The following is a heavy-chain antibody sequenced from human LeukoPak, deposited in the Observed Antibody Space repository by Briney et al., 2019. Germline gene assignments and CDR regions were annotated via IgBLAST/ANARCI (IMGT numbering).Heavy chain of an antibody. Sequence: SETLSLTCAVYGGSFSGYYWSWIRQPPGKGLEWIGEINHSGSTNYNPSLKSRVTISVDTSKNQFSLKLSSVTAADTAVYYCARHIRRPGIAVAGTRFDPWGQGTLVTVSS. CDR1: GGSFSGYY. V-gene: IGHV4-34*01. CDR3: ARHIRRPGIAVAGTRFDP. D-gene: IGHD6-19*01. J-gene: IGHJ5*02. CDR2: INHSGST.